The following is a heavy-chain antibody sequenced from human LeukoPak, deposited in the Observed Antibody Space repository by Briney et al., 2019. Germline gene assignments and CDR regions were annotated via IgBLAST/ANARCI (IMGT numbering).Heavy chain of an antibody. CDR2: ISDFGSNK. D-gene: IGHD3-22*01. V-gene: IGHV3-30*04. Sequence: LSPVASGFTFSSYAMHWVRQAPGKGPEWVAVISDFGSNKYYADSVKGRFTISRDSSKNTLSLEMNSLRDEDTALYYCARVFSEGWLSSFEYFQH. J-gene: IGHJ1*01. CDR3: ARVFSEGWLSSFEYFQH. CDR1: GFTFSSYA.